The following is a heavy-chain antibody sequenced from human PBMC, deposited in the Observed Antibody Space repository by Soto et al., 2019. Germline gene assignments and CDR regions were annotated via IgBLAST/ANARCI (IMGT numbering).Heavy chain of an antibody. D-gene: IGHD2-2*02. V-gene: IGHV4-31*03. CDR3: ARIDPYCSSTSCYTFDY. CDR2: IYYSGST. CDR1: GGSISSGGYY. J-gene: IGHJ4*02. Sequence: SETLSLTCTVSGGSISSGGYYWSWIRQHPGKGLEWIGYIYYSGSTYYNPSLKSRVTISVDTSKNQFSLKLSSVTAADTAVYYCARIDPYCSSTSCYTFDYWGQGTLVTVSS.